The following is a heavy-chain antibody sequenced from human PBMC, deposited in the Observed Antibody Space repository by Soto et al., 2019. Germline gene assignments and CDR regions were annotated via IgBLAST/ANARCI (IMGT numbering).Heavy chain of an antibody. J-gene: IGHJ4*02. CDR1: GGSISSYY. CDR2: IYYSGST. CDR3: ARRYGGNFDY. D-gene: IGHD3-16*01. V-gene: IGHV4-59*01. Sequence: SETLSLTCTVSGGSISSYYWSWIRQPPGKGLEGIGYIYYSGSTNYNPSLKSRVTISVDTSKNQFSLKLSSVTAAYTAVYYCARRYGGNFDYWGQGTLVTVSS.